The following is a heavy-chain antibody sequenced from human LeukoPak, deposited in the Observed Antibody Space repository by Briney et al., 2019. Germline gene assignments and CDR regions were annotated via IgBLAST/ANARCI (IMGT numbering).Heavy chain of an antibody. Sequence: QTLSLTCSVSGGSISTNYRSWIRQVPGKGVEWIGYSSYSGRSNYNPSLKSRVTISVDTSKPQFSLYLHSVTAADTAVYYCARSDAHHVHGSSWHFDWWGEGTLVTV. D-gene: IGHD6-13*01. CDR1: GGSISTNY. J-gene: IGHJ4*02. CDR2: SSYSGRS. V-gene: IGHV4-59*01. CDR3: ARSDAHHVHGSSWHFDW.